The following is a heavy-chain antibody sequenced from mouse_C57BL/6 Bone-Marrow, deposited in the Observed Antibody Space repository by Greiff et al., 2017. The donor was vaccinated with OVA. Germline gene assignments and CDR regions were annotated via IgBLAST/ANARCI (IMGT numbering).Heavy chain of an antibody. V-gene: IGHV5-17*01. J-gene: IGHJ2*01. CDR3: ARIYGSSYGYFDY. CDR1: GFTFSDYG. Sequence: EVQLQESGGGLVKPGGSLKLSCAASGFTFSDYGMHWVRQAPEKGLEWVAYISSGSSTIYYADTVKGRFTISRDNAKNTLFLQMTSLRSEDTAMYYCARIYGSSYGYFDYWGQGTTLTVSS. D-gene: IGHD1-1*01. CDR2: ISSGSSTI.